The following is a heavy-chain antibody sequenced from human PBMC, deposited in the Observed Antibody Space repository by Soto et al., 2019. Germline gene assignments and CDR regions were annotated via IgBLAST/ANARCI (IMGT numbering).Heavy chain of an antibody. Sequence: GGSLRLSCAASGFTFSSHDMSWVRQAPGKGLECVSAISGSGGSTYYADSVKGRFTISRDNSKNTLYLQMNSLRAEDTAVYYCAKDRSLSYYDSSGYWVYWGQGTLVTVSS. J-gene: IGHJ4*02. CDR2: ISGSGGST. CDR1: GFTFSSHD. V-gene: IGHV3-23*01. D-gene: IGHD3-22*01. CDR3: AKDRSLSYYDSSGYWVY.